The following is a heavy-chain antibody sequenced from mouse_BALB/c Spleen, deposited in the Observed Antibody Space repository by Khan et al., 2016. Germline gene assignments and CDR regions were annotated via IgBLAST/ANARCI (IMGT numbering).Heavy chain of an antibody. Sequence: EVQLQESGPGLVKPSQSLSLTCSVTGYSITSGYYWNWIRQFPGNKLEWMGYISYEGSNHYNPSLRNRISITRDTSKNQFFLNLNSVTTEDTATYYCARGGLGPRYFDVWGAGTTVTVSS. CDR2: ISYEGSN. V-gene: IGHV3-6*02. J-gene: IGHJ1*01. D-gene: IGHD4-1*01. CDR1: GYSITSGYY. CDR3: ARGGLGPRYFDV.